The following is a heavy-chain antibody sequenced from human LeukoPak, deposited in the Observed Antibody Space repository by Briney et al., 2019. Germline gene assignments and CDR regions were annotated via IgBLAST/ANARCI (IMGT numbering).Heavy chain of an antibody. V-gene: IGHV3-53*01. CDR1: GFTVSSNY. J-gene: IGHJ4*02. CDR3: ARGCSVGSCYDY. Sequence: GGSLRLSCAASGFTVSSNYMSWVRQAPGKGLEWVSVIYSGGSTYYADSVKGRFTISRVNSKNTLYLQMNSLRAEDTAVYYCARGCSVGSCYDYWGQGTLVTVSS. D-gene: IGHD2-15*01. CDR2: IYSGGST.